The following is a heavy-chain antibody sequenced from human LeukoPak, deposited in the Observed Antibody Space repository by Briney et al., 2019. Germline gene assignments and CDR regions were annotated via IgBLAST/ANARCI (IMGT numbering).Heavy chain of an antibody. Sequence: PGRSLRLSCAASGFTFSSYGMHWVRQAPGKGLEWVAVISYDGSNKYYADSVKGRFTISRDNSKNTLYLQMNSLRAEDTAVYYCARDRLGRGLDYWGQGTLVTVSS. J-gene: IGHJ4*02. V-gene: IGHV3-30*03. CDR2: ISYDGSNK. D-gene: IGHD3-10*01. CDR1: GFTFSSYG. CDR3: ARDRLGRGLDY.